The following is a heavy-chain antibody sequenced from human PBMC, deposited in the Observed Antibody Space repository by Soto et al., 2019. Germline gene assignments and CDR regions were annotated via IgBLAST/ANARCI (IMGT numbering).Heavy chain of an antibody. CDR1: GYTFTSYY. D-gene: IGHD2-21*02. J-gene: IGHJ3*02. V-gene: IGHV1-46*01. CDR3: ARDKGSVVTATDAFDI. CDR2: INPSGGST. Sequence: ASVKVSCKASGYTFTSYYMHWVRQAPGQGLEWMGIINPSGGSTSYAQKFQGRVTMTRDTSTSTVYMELSSLRSEDTAVYYCARDKGSVVTATDAFDIWGQGTMVTVSS.